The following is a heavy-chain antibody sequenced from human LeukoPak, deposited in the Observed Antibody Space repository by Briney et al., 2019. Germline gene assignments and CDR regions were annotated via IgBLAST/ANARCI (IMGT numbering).Heavy chain of an antibody. Sequence: SETLSLTCTVSGGSISSGGYYWSWIRQPPGTGLEWIGYIYHSGSTYYNPSPKSRVTISVDRSKNQFSLKLSSVTAADTAVYYCARAAYSSSPLGYMDVWGKGTTVTVSS. CDR2: IYHSGST. D-gene: IGHD6-6*01. CDR1: GGSISSGGYY. J-gene: IGHJ6*03. CDR3: ARAAYSSSPLGYMDV. V-gene: IGHV4-30-2*01.